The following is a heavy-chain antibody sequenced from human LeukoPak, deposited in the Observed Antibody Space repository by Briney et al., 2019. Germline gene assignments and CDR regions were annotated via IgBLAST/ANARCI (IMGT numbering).Heavy chain of an antibody. J-gene: IGHJ6*03. CDR3: ARRLEYRFRGVTAFYYYYMDV. CDR2: IYPGDSDT. D-gene: IGHD3-10*01. CDR1: GYSFNSYW. Sequence: GESLKTSRKGFGYSFNSYWIDWGRQIPGKGLEGMGIIYPGDSDTSNSPSFQGQVTISADKSISTAYLQWSSLKASNTAMYYCARRLEYRFRGVTAFYYYYMDVWGKGTTVTVSS. V-gene: IGHV5-51*01.